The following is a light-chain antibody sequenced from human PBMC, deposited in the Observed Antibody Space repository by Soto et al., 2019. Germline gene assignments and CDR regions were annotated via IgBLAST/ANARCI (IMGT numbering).Light chain of an antibody. CDR3: QKRSNWPPT. J-gene: IGKJ1*01. CDR1: QSVSSY. Sequence: EKVLTQSPATLSLSPGERATLSCRASQSVSSYLAWYQQKPGQAPRLLIYDASNRATGIPARFSGSGSGTDFTLTISSLEPEDFAVYYCQKRSNWPPTFGQGTKVEIK. V-gene: IGKV3-11*01. CDR2: DAS.